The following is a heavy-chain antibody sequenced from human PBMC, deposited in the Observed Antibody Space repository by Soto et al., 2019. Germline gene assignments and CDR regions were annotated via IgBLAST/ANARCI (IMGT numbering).Heavy chain of an antibody. Sequence: QVQLVESGGGVVQPGRSLRLSCAASGFTFSSYGMHWVRQAPGKGLEWVAVIWYDGSNKYYADSVKGRFTISRDNSKNTLYLQMNSLRDEDTSVYYGARGVSIFGVVITKNFDYWGQGTLVTVSS. V-gene: IGHV3-33*01. CDR1: GFTFSSYG. CDR2: IWYDGSNK. J-gene: IGHJ4*02. D-gene: IGHD3-3*01. CDR3: ARGVSIFGVVITKNFDY.